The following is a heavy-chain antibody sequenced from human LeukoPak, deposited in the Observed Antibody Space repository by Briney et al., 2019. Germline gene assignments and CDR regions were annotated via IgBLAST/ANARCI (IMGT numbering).Heavy chain of an antibody. CDR1: GFTFSSYS. CDR3: ARVLACGGFLEGLADDHAFDI. J-gene: IGHJ3*02. CDR2: ISSSSSYI. Sequence: GGSLRLSCAASGFTFSSYSMNWVRQAPGKGLEWVSSISSSSSYIYYADSVKGRFTISRDNAKNSLYLQMNSLRAEDTAVYYCARVLACGGFLEGLADDHAFDIWGQGTMVTVSS. D-gene: IGHD3-3*01. V-gene: IGHV3-21*01.